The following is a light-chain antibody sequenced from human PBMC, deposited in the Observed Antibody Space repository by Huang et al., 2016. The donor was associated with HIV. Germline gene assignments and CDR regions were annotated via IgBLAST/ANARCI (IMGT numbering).Light chain of an antibody. CDR1: QRVTST. Sequence: EIVMTQSPATLSVSPGERATLSCRASQRVTSTLAWYQQKPGQAPRLLIYGASTRATGIPARFSGSGSGTEFTLTISSLQSEDFAVYYCQQYNKWPPIFGQGTKLEIK. CDR2: GAS. CDR3: QQYNKWPPI. V-gene: IGKV3-15*01. J-gene: IGKJ2*01.